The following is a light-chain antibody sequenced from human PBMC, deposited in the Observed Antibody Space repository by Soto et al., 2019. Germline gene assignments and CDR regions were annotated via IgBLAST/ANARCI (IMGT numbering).Light chain of an antibody. CDR3: QSYDTSLRGSEV. V-gene: IGLV1-40*01. CDR1: SSKIGAGYD. CDR2: GNN. J-gene: IGLJ2*01. Sequence: QPVLTQPPSVSGAPGQRVTISCTGGSSKIGAGYDVHWYQQLPGTAPKLLIYGNNNRPSGVPDRFSVSKSGTSASLAITGLQTEDEADYYCQSYDTSLRGSEVFGGGTQLTVL.